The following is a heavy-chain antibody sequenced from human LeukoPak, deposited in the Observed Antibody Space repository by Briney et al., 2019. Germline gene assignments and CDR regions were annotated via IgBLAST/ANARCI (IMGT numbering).Heavy chain of an antibody. V-gene: IGHV1-2*02. CDR3: ARAGYQPPLLGSSY. Sequence: WASVKVSCKASGYTFTGYYMHWVRQAPGQGLEWMGWINPNSGGTNYAQKFQGRVTMTRDTSISTAYMELSRLRSEDTAVYYCARAGYQPPLLGSSYWGQGTLVTVSS. CDR2: INPNSGGT. D-gene: IGHD2-2*01. CDR1: GYTFTGYY. J-gene: IGHJ4*02.